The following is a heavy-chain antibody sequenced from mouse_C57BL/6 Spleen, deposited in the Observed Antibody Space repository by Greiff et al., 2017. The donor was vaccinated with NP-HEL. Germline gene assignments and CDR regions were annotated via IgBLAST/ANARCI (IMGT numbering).Heavy chain of an antibody. CDR1: GYTFTDYE. CDR3: TRELWYFDY. CDR2: IDPETGGT. J-gene: IGHJ2*01. D-gene: IGHD1-1*02. V-gene: IGHV1-15*01. Sequence: VQLQQSGAELVRPGASVTLSCKASGYTFTDYEMHWVKQTPVHGLEWIGAIDPETGGTAYNQKFKGKAILTADKSSSTAYMELRSLTSEDSAVYYCTRELWYFDYLGQGTTLTVSS.